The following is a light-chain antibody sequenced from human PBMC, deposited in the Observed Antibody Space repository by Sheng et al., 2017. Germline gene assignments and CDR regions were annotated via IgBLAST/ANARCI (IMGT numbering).Light chain of an antibody. J-gene: IGKJ4*01. CDR1: QSISNW. CDR3: QQYNSYTLT. CDR2: KAS. Sequence: DIQMTQSPSTLSASVGDRVTITCRASQSISNWLAWYQQRPGKAPKLLIYKASNLERGVPSRFSGSGFGTEFTLVISSLQPDDFATYYCQQYNSYTLTFGGGTKVEIK. V-gene: IGKV1-5*03.